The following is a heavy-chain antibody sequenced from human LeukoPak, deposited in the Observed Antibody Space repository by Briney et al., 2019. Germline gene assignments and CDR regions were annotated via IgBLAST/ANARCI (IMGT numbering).Heavy chain of an antibody. Sequence: ASVKVSCKASGGTFSSYAISWVRQAPGQGLEWMGRIIPILGIANYAQKFQGRVTITADKSTSTAYMELNSLRAEDTAVYYCATHRGAGQYSSSDYYYYGMDVWGQGTTVTVSS. CDR3: ATHRGAGQYSSSDYYYYGMDV. V-gene: IGHV1-69*04. D-gene: IGHD6-6*01. J-gene: IGHJ6*02. CDR2: IIPILGIA. CDR1: GGTFSSYA.